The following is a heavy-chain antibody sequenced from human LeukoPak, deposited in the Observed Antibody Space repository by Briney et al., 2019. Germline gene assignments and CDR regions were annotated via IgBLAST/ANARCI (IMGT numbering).Heavy chain of an antibody. CDR1: GLTFSNAW. CDR2: IESKTDGGTT. CDR3: TGVVIGNYYYYYMDV. V-gene: IGHV3-15*04. Sequence: GGSLRLSCAASGLTFSNAWMSWVRQAPGKGLEWVGRIESKTDGGTTDYAAPVKGRFTISRDDSKNTLYLQMNSLKTEDTAVYYCTGVVIGNYYYYYMDVWGKGTTVTVSS. D-gene: IGHD3-3*01. J-gene: IGHJ6*03.